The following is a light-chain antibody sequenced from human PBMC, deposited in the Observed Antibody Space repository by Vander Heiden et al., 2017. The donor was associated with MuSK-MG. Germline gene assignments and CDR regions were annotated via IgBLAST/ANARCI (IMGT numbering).Light chain of an antibody. CDR1: QSVSSD. V-gene: IGKV3-15*01. CDR3: QQYNVWPPLT. CDR2: AAS. J-gene: IGKJ4*01. Sequence: EIVMTQSPATLSVSPGERATLSCRASQSVSSDLAWYQHKPGQAPRLLIFAASTRATGIPARFSGSGYGTEFTLTISSRRSEDSAVYYCQQYNVWPPLTFGGGTKVEIK.